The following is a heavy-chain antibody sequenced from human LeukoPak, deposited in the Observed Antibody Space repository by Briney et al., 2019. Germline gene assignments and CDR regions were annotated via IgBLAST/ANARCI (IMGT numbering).Heavy chain of an antibody. J-gene: IGHJ4*02. D-gene: IGHD1-26*01. Sequence: GGSVRLSCAASGFTFSSYWMSWVRQAPGKGLEWVANIKHDETEKYYVDSVKGRFTISRDNAKNSLYLQMNSLRAEDTAVYYCARVSDGATLDYWGQGTLVTVSS. V-gene: IGHV3-7*01. CDR3: ARVSDGATLDY. CDR2: IKHDETEK. CDR1: GFTFSSYW.